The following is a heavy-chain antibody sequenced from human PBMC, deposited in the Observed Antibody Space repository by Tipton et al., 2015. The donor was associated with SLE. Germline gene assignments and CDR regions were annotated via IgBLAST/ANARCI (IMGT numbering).Heavy chain of an antibody. CDR2: IYFSGRT. CDR3: ARMGDRWYFDL. CDR1: GGSISSGGHY. J-gene: IGHJ2*01. V-gene: IGHV4-31*03. D-gene: IGHD3-16*01. Sequence: TLSLTCTVSGGSISSGGHYWTWIRQHPGEGLEFIAFIYFSGRTYYSPSLKSRVTISVDTSENQFSLKLNSVTAADTAVYYCARMGDRWYFDLWGRGTLLTVSS.